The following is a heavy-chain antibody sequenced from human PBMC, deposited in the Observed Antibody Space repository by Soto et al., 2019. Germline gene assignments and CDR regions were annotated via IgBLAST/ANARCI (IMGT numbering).Heavy chain of an antibody. V-gene: IGHV3-30*03. J-gene: IGHJ6*02. CDR3: ARVEAVAGLYNYHGLDV. Sequence: GGSLRLSCAVSGITFSSYGMHWVRQAPGKGLEWEAVISYDGNNKYHTDSVKGRFTISRDNSKNTAYLEMSSLRSEDTAIYYCARVEAVAGLYNYHGLDVWGQGTAVTVSS. CDR2: ISYDGNNK. CDR1: GITFSSYG. D-gene: IGHD6-19*01.